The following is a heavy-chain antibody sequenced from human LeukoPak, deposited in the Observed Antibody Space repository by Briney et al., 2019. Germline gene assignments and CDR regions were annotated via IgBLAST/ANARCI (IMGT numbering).Heavy chain of an antibody. CDR3: AKIANFYDSSGFYG. CDR2: ISGSGKFP. CDR1: GFTFSSYA. Sequence: PGGSLRLSCAASGFTFSSYAMTWVRQAPGKGLEWVSAISGSGKFPSYADSVKGRFTTSRDNAKNTLYLQMNSLEAEDTAMYYCAKIANFYDSSGFYGWGQGTLVTVSS. D-gene: IGHD3-22*01. V-gene: IGHV3-23*01. J-gene: IGHJ4*02.